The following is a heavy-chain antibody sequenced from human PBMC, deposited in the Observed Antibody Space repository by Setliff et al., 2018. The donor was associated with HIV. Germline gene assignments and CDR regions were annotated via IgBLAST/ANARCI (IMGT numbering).Heavy chain of an antibody. CDR1: GYTFTNHY. Sequence: ASVKVSCKMSGYTFTNHYMHWIQQAPGKGLEWVGLIDPENPTTIYAAKFQGRVTITADTSTDTAYMELSSLRSEDTAIYYCASERSRGNYYYSMDVWGKGTTVTVSS. CDR2: IDPENPTT. J-gene: IGHJ6*03. CDR3: ASERSRGNYYYSMDV. V-gene: IGHV1-69-2*01.